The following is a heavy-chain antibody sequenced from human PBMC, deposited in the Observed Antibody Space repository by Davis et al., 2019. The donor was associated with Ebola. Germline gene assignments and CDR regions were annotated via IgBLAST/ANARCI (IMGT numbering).Heavy chain of an antibody. CDR3: ARGPSTGNSFTY. D-gene: IGHD6-13*01. Sequence: GESLKISCAASGFTFSSYWMSWVRQAPGKGLDWVTNIKQDGSEKYYVDSVKGRFTISRDNAKNSLYLQMNSLRAEDTAVYYCARGPSTGNSFTYWGQGTLVTVSS. CDR2: IKQDGSEK. V-gene: IGHV3-7*01. CDR1: GFTFSSYW. J-gene: IGHJ4*02.